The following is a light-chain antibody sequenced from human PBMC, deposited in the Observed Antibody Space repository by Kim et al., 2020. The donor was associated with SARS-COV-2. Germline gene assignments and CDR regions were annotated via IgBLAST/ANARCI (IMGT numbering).Light chain of an antibody. Sequence: IVLTQSPGTLSMSPGERATLSCRTSQTINSNYLAWFQQKPGQAPRLLIHDASSRAPGIPERFSGSGSGTDFTLTISRVEPEDFAVYYCQQYGAAPDTFGQGTRLEI. J-gene: IGKJ2*01. CDR3: QQYGAAPDT. V-gene: IGKV3-20*01. CDR2: DAS. CDR1: QTINSNY.